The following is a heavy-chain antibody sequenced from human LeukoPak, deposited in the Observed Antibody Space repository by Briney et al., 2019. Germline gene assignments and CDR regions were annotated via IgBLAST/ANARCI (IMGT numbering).Heavy chain of an antibody. Sequence: PSETLSLTCSVSGGSISGYYWGWIRQPPGKGLEWIGYIYYSGSTNYNPSLKSRVTISVDTSKNQFSLRLSSVTAADTAVYYCAKSNGHGLIDIWGQGTMVTVSS. J-gene: IGHJ3*02. CDR3: AKSNGHGLIDI. V-gene: IGHV4-59*01. CDR1: GGSISGYY. CDR2: IYYSGST. D-gene: IGHD2-8*01.